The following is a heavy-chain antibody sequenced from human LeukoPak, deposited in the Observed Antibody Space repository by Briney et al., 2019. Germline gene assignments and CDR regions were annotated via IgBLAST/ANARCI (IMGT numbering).Heavy chain of an antibody. J-gene: IGHJ4*02. D-gene: IGHD3-16*02. Sequence: GGSLRLSCAASGFTFSRYAMSWVRQAPGKGLEWVSAISGGGGSTYYADSVKGRFAISRDNSKNTLYLQMNSLRAEDTAVYYCARESYYFDYWGQGTLVTVSS. CDR3: ARESYYFDY. CDR2: ISGGGGST. CDR1: GFTFSRYA. V-gene: IGHV3-23*01.